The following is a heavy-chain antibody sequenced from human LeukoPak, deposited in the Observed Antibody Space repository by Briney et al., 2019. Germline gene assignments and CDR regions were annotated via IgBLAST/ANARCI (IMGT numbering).Heavy chain of an antibody. CDR2: INPSGGVT. J-gene: IGHJ4*02. Sequence: ASVKVSCKASGYTFSNYYMHWVRQAPGQGLEWMGIINPSGGVTTNAQKFQGRVTMTRDTSTSIVYMELSSLRSEDTAVYCCAREWAPARRRYYFDCWGQGTLVTVSS. CDR1: GYTFSNYY. D-gene: IGHD6-6*01. CDR3: AREWAPARRRYYFDC. V-gene: IGHV1-46*01.